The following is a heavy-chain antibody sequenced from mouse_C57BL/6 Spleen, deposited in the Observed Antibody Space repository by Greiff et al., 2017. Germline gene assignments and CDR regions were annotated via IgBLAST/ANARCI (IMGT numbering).Heavy chain of an antibody. Sequence: EVQLVESGGDLVKPGGSLKLSCAASGFTFSSYGMSWVRQTPDKRLEWVATISSGGSYTYYPDSVKGRFTISRDNAKNTLYLQMSRLKSEDTAMYYCARAIYYDDATWFAYWGEGTLVTVSA. CDR2: ISSGGSYT. D-gene: IGHD2-4*01. V-gene: IGHV5-6*01. J-gene: IGHJ3*01. CDR3: ARAIYYDDATWFAY. CDR1: GFTFSSYG.